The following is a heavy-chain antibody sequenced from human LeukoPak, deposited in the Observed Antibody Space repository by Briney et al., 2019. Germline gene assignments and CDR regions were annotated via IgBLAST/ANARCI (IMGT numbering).Heavy chain of an antibody. V-gene: IGHV3-23*01. CDR3: AKGPWLAYPYYFDY. CDR1: GFTFSSYE. J-gene: IGHJ4*02. Sequence: GGSLRLSCAASGFTFSSYEMNWVRQAPGKGLEWVSAISGSGGNTYFADSVKGRFTISRDNSKNTLYLQMNSLRAEDTAVYYCAKGPWLAYPYYFDYWGQGTLVTVSS. D-gene: IGHD6-19*01. CDR2: ISGSGGNT.